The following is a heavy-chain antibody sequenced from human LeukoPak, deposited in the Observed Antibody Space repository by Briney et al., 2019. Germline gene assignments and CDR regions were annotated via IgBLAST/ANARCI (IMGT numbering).Heavy chain of an antibody. CDR2: INPNSGGT. CDR3: ARLAEGWYFDWLLFDY. D-gene: IGHD3-9*01. V-gene: IGHV1-2*02. CDR1: GYTFTGYY. J-gene: IGHJ4*02. Sequence: ASVKVSCKASGYTFTGYYMHWVRQAPGQGLEWMGWINPNSGGTNYAQKFQGGVTMTRDTSISTAYMELSRLRSDDTAVYYCARLAEGWYFDWLLFDYWGQGTLVTVSS.